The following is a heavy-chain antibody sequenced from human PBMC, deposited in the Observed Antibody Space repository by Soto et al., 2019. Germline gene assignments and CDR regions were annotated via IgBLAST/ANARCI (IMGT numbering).Heavy chain of an antibody. CDR2: IWYDGSNK. CDR1: GFTFSSYG. J-gene: IGHJ4*02. CDR3: ARDVRGLGYFDY. D-gene: IGHD3-10*02. V-gene: IGHV3-33*01. Sequence: QVQLVESGGGVVQPGRSLRLSCAAVGFTFSSYGIHWVRQAPGKGLEGVAVIWYDGSNKYYADSVKGRFTISRDNSKNTLYLQMNSLRAEDTAVYYCARDVRGLGYFDYWGQGTLVTVSS.